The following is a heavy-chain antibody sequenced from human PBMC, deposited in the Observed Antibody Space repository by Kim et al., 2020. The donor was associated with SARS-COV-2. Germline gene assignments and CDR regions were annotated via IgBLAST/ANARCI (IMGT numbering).Heavy chain of an antibody. CDR3: AREGGGWYAAFDI. Sequence: GGSLRLSCAASGFTFSSYAMHWVRQAPGKGLEWVAVISYDGSNKYYADSVKGRFTISRDNSKNTLYLQMNSLRAEDTAVYYCAREGGGWYAAFDIWGQGTMVTVSS. V-gene: IGHV3-30-3*01. CDR1: GFTFSSYA. D-gene: IGHD6-19*01. CDR2: ISYDGSNK. J-gene: IGHJ3*02.